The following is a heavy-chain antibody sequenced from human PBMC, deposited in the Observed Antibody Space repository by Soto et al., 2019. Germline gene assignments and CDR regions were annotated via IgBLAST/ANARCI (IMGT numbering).Heavy chain of an antibody. J-gene: IGHJ6*03. CDR2: ISSNGGST. CDR3: ARDSVYAIGRWGPSYYYYYYMDV. Sequence: GGSLRLSCAASGFTFSSYAMHWVRQAPGKGLEYVSAISSNGGSTYYANSVKGRFTISRDNSKNTLYLQMGSLRAEDMAVYYCARDSVYAIGRWGPSYYYYYYMDVWGKGTTVTVSS. D-gene: IGHD2-8*01. CDR1: GFTFSSYA. V-gene: IGHV3-64*01.